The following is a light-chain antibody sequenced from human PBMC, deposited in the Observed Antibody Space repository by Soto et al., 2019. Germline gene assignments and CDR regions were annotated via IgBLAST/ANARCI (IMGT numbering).Light chain of an antibody. CDR1: QSVSSY. CDR3: QQYGRSGT. V-gene: IGKV3-20*01. CDR2: GAS. J-gene: IGKJ1*01. Sequence: EIVLTQSPDTLSFSTGERANLSCRASQSVSSYLAWYQQKPGQAPRLLIYGASNRATGIPDRFSGSGSGTDFTLTISRLEPEDFAVYYCQQYGRSGTFGQGTKVDIK.